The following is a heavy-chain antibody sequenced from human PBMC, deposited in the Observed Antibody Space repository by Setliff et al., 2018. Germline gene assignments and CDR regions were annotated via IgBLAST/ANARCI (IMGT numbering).Heavy chain of an antibody. CDR3: AGLFRDGWNYFDS. D-gene: IGHD2-21*01. Sequence: ETLSLTCTVSGGSMITNDYFWGWVRQPPGRGLEWIGSMYSSGTTNYNPSLKSRVTMSVDTSKSLLSLKLSSVTTTDTAVYYCAGLFRDGWNYFDSWGQGTLVTVSS. V-gene: IGHV4-39*02. CDR1: GGSMITNDYF. CDR2: MYSSGTT. J-gene: IGHJ4*02.